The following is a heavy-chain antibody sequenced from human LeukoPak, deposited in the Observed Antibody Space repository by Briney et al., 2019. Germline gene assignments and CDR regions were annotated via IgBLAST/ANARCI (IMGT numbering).Heavy chain of an antibody. CDR1: GYTFTANY. CDR2: INPNGGGT. CDR3: ARGFGTSWFDY. V-gene: IGHV1-2*04. Sequence: GASAKVSCKASGYTFTANYIHWVRQAPGQGLEWMGWINPNGGGTHYVQKFQGWVTLTRDTSISTLYMELSSLKSDDTAVYYCARGFGTSWFDYWGQGTLVTVSS. D-gene: IGHD2-2*01. J-gene: IGHJ4*02.